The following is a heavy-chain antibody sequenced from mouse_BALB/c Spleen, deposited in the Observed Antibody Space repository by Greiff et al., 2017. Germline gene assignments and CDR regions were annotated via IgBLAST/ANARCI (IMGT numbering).Heavy chain of an antibody. Sequence: EVQGVESGAELVRPGALVKLSCKASGFNIKDYYMHWVKQRPEQGLEWIGWIDPENGNTIYDPKFQGKASITADTSSNTAYLQLSSLTSEDTAVYYCARKSFAYWGQGTLVTVSA. CDR2: IDPENGNT. J-gene: IGHJ3*01. V-gene: IGHV14-1*02. CDR1: GFNIKDYY. CDR3: ARKSFAY.